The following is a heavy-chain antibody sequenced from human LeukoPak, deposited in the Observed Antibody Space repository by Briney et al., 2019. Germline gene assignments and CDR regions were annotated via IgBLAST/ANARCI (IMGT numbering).Heavy chain of an antibody. J-gene: IGHJ4*02. CDR2: LKTDGSRT. Sequence: GGSLRLSCAASGFTFNNYWMHWVRQAPGKGLEWVSRLKTDGSRTSYADSVEGRFTISRDNTKNTLYLQMNSLRAEDTAIYYCSRDHPGSNSLNSWGQGTLVTVSS. CDR3: SRDHPGSNSLNS. D-gene: IGHD4-11*01. CDR1: GFTFNNYW. V-gene: IGHV3-74*01.